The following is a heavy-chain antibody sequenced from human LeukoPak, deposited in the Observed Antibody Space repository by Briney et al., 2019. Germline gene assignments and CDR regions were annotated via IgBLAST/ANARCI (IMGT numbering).Heavy chain of an antibody. D-gene: IGHD5/OR15-5a*01. V-gene: IGHV3-23*01. CDR3: AKDRRPVSDYYYFYMDV. J-gene: IGHJ6*03. CDR2: ISGSTTST. Sequence: GGSLRLSCAASGFTFSSYAMTWVRQAPGKGLEWVSHISGSTTSTYYADSVKGRFTISRDNSKNTLYLQMNSLRAEDTAVYYGAKDRRPVSDYYYFYMDVWGKGTTVTVSS. CDR1: GFTFSSYA.